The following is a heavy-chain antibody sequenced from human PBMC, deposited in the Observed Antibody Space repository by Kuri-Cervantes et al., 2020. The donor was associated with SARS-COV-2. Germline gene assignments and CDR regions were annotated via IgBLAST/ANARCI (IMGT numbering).Heavy chain of an antibody. CDR3: ARFDFGYYYGMDV. CDR1: GFTFSSYG. CDR2: IWYDGSNK. V-gene: IGHV3-33*01. Sequence: GESLKISCAASGFTFSSYGMHWVRQAPGKGLEWVAVIWYDGSNKYYADSVKGRFTISRDNSKNTLYLQMNSLRAEDTAVYYCARFDFGYYYGMDVWGQGTTVTVSS. D-gene: IGHD3-9*01. J-gene: IGHJ6*02.